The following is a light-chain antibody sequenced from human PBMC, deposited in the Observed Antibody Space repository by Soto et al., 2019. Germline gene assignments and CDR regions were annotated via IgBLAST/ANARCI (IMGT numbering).Light chain of an antibody. CDR2: SND. CDR1: SPNIGRNT. V-gene: IGLV1-44*01. J-gene: IGLJ2*01. Sequence: QAVVTQQPSASGTPGQRVTIACSGSSPNIGRNTVHWDQQFPGTAPKLLIYSNDQLPSGVPDRFSGSKSGSSASLAISGLQSEDEADYYCAAWDDSLKGVVFGGGTKLTVL. CDR3: AAWDDSLKGVV.